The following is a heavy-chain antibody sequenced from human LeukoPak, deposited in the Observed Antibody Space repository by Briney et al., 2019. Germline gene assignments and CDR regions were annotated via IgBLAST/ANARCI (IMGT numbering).Heavy chain of an antibody. CDR2: IRSSADTR. V-gene: IGHV3-48*03. D-gene: IGHD5-18*01. CDR3: ARDHDGYSYGYNY. CDR1: GFTFDNYE. Sequence: GGSLRLSCAASGFTFDNYEINWVRQAPGKGLEWVSYIRSSADTRYYADSVKGRFTISRDNAKNSLFLQMNSLRAEDTAVYYCARDHDGYSYGYNYWGQGSRVTVSS. J-gene: IGHJ4*02.